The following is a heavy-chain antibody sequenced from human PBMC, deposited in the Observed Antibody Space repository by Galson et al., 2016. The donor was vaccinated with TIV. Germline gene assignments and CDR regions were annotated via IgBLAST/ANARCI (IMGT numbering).Heavy chain of an antibody. CDR2: ISHSGST. V-gene: IGHV4-38-2*02. CDR3: ARGSGDGRFDY. D-gene: IGHD3-10*01. Sequence: ETLSLTCTVSGYSISSADYWAWIRQPPERGLEWLGYISHSGSTSYNPSLKTRVSISLDPSRNHFSLDLTSVTAADTATYYCARGSGDGRFDYWGQGTLVTVSS. J-gene: IGHJ4*02. CDR1: GYSISSADY.